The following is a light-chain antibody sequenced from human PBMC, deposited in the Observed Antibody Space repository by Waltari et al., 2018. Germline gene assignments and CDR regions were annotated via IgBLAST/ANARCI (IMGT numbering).Light chain of an antibody. CDR2: DAS. V-gene: IGKV3-20*01. CDR3: QKYGSLPAT. CDR1: QSVSRT. J-gene: IGKJ1*01. Sequence: EVVLTQSPGTLSLSPGERATLSCRASQSVSRTLAWYQQKPGQAPRLLSYDASSRATGIPDRCSGGGSGTDFSLTISRLEPEDFAVYYCQKYGSLPATFGQGTKVEIK.